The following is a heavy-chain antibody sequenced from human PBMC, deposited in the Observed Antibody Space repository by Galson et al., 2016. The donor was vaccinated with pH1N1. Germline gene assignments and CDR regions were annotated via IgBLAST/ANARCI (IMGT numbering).Heavy chain of an antibody. CDR3: AGSEYYYDSSGYRHDTFDI. V-gene: IGHV6-1*01. Sequence: CAISGDSVSSHSAAWNWIRQSPSRGLEWLGRTCYRSKWYNDYGVSVKSRITINPDTSKNQFSLQLNSVTPEDTAVYYCAGSEYYYDSSGYRHDTFDIWGQGTTVTVSS. CDR1: GDSVSSHSAA. CDR2: TCYRSKWYN. D-gene: IGHD3-22*01. J-gene: IGHJ3*02.